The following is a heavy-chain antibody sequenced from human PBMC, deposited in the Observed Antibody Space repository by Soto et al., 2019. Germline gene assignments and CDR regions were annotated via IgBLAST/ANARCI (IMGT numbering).Heavy chain of an antibody. CDR2: VFPDGST. CDR3: ARVLSGNKEWFDP. J-gene: IGHJ5*02. V-gene: IGHV4-4*02. Sequence: QVHLQESGPGLVKPWGTLSLTCAVSGVSVTAGNLWSWVRQSPGKGLEWIGEVFPDGSTNYNPSLKRRVTMSLDKSQNHFSLILTSVTAADTALYYCARVLSGNKEWFDPWGQGTLVTVSS. CDR1: GVSVTAGNL. D-gene: IGHD3-10*01.